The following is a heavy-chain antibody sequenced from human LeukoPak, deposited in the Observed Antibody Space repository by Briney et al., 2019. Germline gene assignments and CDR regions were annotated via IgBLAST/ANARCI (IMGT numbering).Heavy chain of an antibody. V-gene: IGHV1-24*01. J-gene: IGHJ6*03. Sequence: GASVKVSCKVSGYTLTELSMHWVRQAPGKGLEWMGCFDPEDGETIYAQKFQGRVTMTEDTSTDTAYMELSSLRSEDTAVYYCATLLVTPSPYYYYYMDVWGKGTTVTVSS. D-gene: IGHD4-23*01. CDR1: GYTLTELS. CDR2: FDPEDGET. CDR3: ATLLVTPSPYYYYYMDV.